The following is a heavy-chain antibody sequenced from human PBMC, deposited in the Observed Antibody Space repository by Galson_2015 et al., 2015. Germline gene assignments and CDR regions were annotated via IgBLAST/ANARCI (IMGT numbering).Heavy chain of an antibody. J-gene: IGHJ3*02. Sequence: SLRLSCAAAGFNFRAAYMDWGRQAPGKGLEWVGRIRNEPNGYTTDYAASVQGRFTIARDDSRHSLFLQMNSLQAGDTAVYYCVRVMHGDEFDIWGKGT. D-gene: IGHD3-16*01. CDR2: IRNEPNGYTT. V-gene: IGHV3-72*01. CDR1: GFNFRAAY. CDR3: VRVMHGDEFDI.